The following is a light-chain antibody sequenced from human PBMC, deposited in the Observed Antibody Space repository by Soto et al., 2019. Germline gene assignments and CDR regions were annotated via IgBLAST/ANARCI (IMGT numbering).Light chain of an antibody. J-gene: IGKJ4*01. CDR1: HSVSTN. Sequence: EIVMTQSPATLSVSPGERASLSCRASHSVSTNLAWYQQKPAQAPRLLIYGASTRATGIPARFSGGGSGTEYTLTMSSLQSADFAVYYCQQYNDWPLTFGGGTKVEIK. CDR2: GAS. CDR3: QQYNDWPLT. V-gene: IGKV3-15*01.